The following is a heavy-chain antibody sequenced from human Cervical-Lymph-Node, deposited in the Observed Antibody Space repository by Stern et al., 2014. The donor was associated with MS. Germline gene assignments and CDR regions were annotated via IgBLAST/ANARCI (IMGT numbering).Heavy chain of an antibody. CDR3: AREGTSAYNRIDQ. CDR2: IWFNGNRK. CDR1: GFTFSHYG. J-gene: IGHJ4*02. V-gene: IGHV3-33*01. Sequence: QVQLVESGGGVVQPGGSLRLSCTTSGFTFSHYGFHWVPQAPGTGLEWLSVIWFNGNRKYYAASVKGRFTISRDNDKKILYLQMNSLRVEDTALYYCAREGTSAYNRIDQWGQGTLVTVSS. D-gene: IGHD5-24*01.